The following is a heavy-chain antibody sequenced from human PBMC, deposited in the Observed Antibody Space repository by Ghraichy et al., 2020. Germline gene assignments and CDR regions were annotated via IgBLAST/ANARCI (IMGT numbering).Heavy chain of an antibody. D-gene: IGHD1-26*01. CDR2: INTDGSGT. CDR3: ARDLDVGVKRAFDV. V-gene: IGHV3-74*01. J-gene: IGHJ3*01. CDR1: TFTFSSHW. Sequence: GGPLRLSCAASTFTFSSHWMHWVRQAPGKGLVWVSRINTDGSGTNYADSVKGRFTISRDNANNMLYLQMNSLRAEDTAVYYCARDLDVGVKRAFDVWGQGTMVTVSS.